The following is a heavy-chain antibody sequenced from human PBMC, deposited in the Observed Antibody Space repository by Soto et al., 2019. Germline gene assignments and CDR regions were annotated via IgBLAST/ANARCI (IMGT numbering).Heavy chain of an antibody. D-gene: IGHD3-10*01. Sequence: SETLSLTCSVSGGSISSGGYYWSWTRQHPGKGLEWIGYIYYSGSTYYNPSLKSRVTRSVDTSKNQFALKLSSVTAADTAVYYCARDMVRGARSRDAFDIWGQGTMVTVSS. CDR2: IYYSGST. J-gene: IGHJ3*02. V-gene: IGHV4-31*03. CDR1: GGSISSGGYY. CDR3: ARDMVRGARSRDAFDI.